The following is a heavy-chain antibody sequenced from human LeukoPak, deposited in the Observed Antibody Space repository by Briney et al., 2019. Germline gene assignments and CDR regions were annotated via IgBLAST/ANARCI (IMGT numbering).Heavy chain of an antibody. CDR2: IYTSGST. D-gene: IGHD6-6*01. Sequence: SETLSLTCTVSGGSISSGSYYWSWIRQPAGKGLEWIGRIYTSGSTNYNPSLKSRVTISVDTSKNQFSLKLSSVTAADTAVYYCARQKVAARSPMNALLNWFDPWGQGTLVTVSS. J-gene: IGHJ5*02. CDR3: ARQKVAARSPMNALLNWFDP. V-gene: IGHV4-61*02. CDR1: GGSISSGSYY.